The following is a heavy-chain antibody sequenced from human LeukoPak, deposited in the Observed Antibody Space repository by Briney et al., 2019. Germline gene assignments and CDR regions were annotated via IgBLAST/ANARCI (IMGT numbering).Heavy chain of an antibody. CDR2: ISGSGGST. D-gene: IGHD2-2*01. CDR3: AKGYDIVVVPAASFFDY. Sequence: PGGSLRLSCAASGFTFSSYAMSWVRQAPGEGLEWVSAISGSGGSTYYADSVKGRFTISRDNSKNTLYLQMNSLRAEDTAVYYCAKGYDIVVVPAASFFDYWGQGTLVTVSS. J-gene: IGHJ4*02. CDR1: GFTFSSYA. V-gene: IGHV3-23*01.